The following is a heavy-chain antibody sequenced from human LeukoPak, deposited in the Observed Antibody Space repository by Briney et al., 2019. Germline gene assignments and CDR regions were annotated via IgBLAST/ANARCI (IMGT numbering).Heavy chain of an antibody. V-gene: IGHV3-30*18. CDR3: AKLAWNDGSYYFDY. Sequence: PGGSLRLSCIGSGFNFTYYAIYWVRQAPGKGLEWVAVVSYDGNDGYYAHSVKGRFSISRDNSQNTVTLQMNNLRVDDTATYYCAKLAWNDGSYYFDYWGQGTLVTVSS. CDR1: GFNFTYYA. J-gene: IGHJ4*02. CDR2: VSYDGNDG. D-gene: IGHD1-1*01.